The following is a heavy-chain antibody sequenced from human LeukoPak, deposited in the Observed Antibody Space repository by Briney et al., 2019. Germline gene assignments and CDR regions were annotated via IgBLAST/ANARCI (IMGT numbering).Heavy chain of an antibody. CDR3: ALDIRFLEWPNWFGP. CDR2: ISSGGSA. CDR1: GFTVSSNY. J-gene: IGHJ5*02. Sequence: AGGSLRLSCAASGFTVSSNYMSWVRQAPGKGLEWVSVISSGGSAFCADSVKGRFTISRDNSNNTLYLQMNSLRAEDTAVYYCALDIRFLEWPNWFGPWGQGTLVTVSS. V-gene: IGHV3-66*01. D-gene: IGHD3-3*01.